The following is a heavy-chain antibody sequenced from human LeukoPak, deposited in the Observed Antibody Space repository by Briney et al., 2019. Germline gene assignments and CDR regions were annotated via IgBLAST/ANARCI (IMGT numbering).Heavy chain of an antibody. Sequence: ASVKVSCKASGYTFTSYGISWVRQAPGQGLEWMGWISAYNGNTNYAQKLQGRVTMTTDTSTSTAYMELKSLRSDNTAVYYCARGTDYCSGGCCYWFDYWGQGTLVTVSS. V-gene: IGHV1-18*01. D-gene: IGHD2-15*01. CDR1: GYTFTSYG. J-gene: IGHJ4*02. CDR3: ARGTDYCSGGCCYWFDY. CDR2: ISAYNGNT.